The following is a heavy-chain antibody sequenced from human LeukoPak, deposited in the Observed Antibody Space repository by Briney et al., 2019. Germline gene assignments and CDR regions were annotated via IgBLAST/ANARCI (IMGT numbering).Heavy chain of an antibody. CDR3: ARAEQYYDILTGYYLVPQFDY. V-gene: IGHV3-21*01. CDR1: GFTFSSYS. J-gene: IGHJ4*02. CDR2: ISSSSSYI. Sequence: PGGSLRLSCAASGFTFSSYSMNWVRQAPGKGLEWVSSISSSSSYIYHADSVKGRFTISRDNAKNSLYLQMNSLRAEDTAVYYCARAEQYYDILTGYYLVPQFDYWGQGTLVTVSS. D-gene: IGHD3-9*01.